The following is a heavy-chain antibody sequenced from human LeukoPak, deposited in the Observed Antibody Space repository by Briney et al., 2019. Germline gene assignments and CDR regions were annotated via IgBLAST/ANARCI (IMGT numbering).Heavy chain of an antibody. Sequence: PSETLSLTCTVSGGSISSFYWSWMWQPPGKGLEWIGYIYYSGSTNYNPSLKSRVTMSVNKSKNQFSLKLSSVTAADTAVYYCARTEAFCSDTSCSNWFDPWGQGTLVTVSS. V-gene: IGHV4-59*12. J-gene: IGHJ5*02. D-gene: IGHD2-2*01. CDR3: ARTEAFCSDTSCSNWFDP. CDR1: GGSISSFY. CDR2: IYYSGST.